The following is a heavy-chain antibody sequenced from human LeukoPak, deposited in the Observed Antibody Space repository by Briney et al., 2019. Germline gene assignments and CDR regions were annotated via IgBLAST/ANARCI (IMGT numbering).Heavy chain of an antibody. V-gene: IGHV4-59*01. CDR2: IYYSGST. CDR1: GGSISSYY. J-gene: IGHJ4*02. D-gene: IGHD3-22*01. CDR3: ATYDYDSSGYYRFEY. Sequence: ASETLSLTCTVSGGSISSYYWSWIRQPPGKGLEWIGYIYYSGSTNYNPSLKSRVTISVDTSKNQFSLKLSSVTAADTAVYYCATYDYDSSGYYRFEYWGQGTLVTVSS.